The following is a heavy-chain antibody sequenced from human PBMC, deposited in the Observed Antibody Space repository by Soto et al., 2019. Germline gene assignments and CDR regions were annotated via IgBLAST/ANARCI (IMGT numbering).Heavy chain of an antibody. CDR1: GFTFSSYW. J-gene: IGHJ6*02. D-gene: IGHD2-15*01. CDR3: ATAPRIVVDTTLTNYGMDA. Sequence: PGWSLRLACAASGFTFSSYWMHWVRQAPGKGLVWVSRINSDGSSTSYADSVKGRFTISRDNAKNTLYLQMNSLRAEDTAVYYFATAPRIVVDTTLTNYGMDAWGHVPTLIVSS. V-gene: IGHV3-74*01. CDR2: INSDGSST.